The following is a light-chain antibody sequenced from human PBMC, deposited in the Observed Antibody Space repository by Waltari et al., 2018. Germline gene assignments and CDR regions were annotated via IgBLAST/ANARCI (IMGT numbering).Light chain of an antibody. Sequence: QTVVTQEPSLTVSPGGTVTLTCASSTGAVTSGHYQAWFQQNPGQAPTALLYTTSHRHTWTPARFSGSLLGGKAALTLSSVQPEDEAEYYCLLFYGDVHVFGGGTKLTIL. J-gene: IGLJ2*01. V-gene: IGLV7-43*01. CDR2: TTS. CDR1: TGAVTSGHY. CDR3: LLFYGDVHV.